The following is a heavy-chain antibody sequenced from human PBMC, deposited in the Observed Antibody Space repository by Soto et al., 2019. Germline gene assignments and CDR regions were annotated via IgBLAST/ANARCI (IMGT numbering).Heavy chain of an antibody. CDR2: ISYGGSNK. CDR1: GFTFSSYG. Sequence: QVQLVESGGGVVQPGRSLRLSCAASGFTFSSYGMHWVRQAPGKGLEWVAVISYGGSNKYYADSLKGRFTISRDNSRNTLFLQMNSLRAEDTAVYYCARDSVLEYGNWFDPWGQGTLVTVSS. V-gene: IGHV3-30*03. D-gene: IGHD1-1*01. CDR3: ARDSVLEYGNWFDP. J-gene: IGHJ5*02.